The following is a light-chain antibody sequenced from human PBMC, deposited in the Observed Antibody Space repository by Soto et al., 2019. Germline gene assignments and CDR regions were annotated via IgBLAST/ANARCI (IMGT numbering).Light chain of an antibody. J-gene: IGLJ2*01. CDR3: SSYKTSSTVVV. Sequence: QSVLTQPASVSGSPGQSITISCTGTSSDICGYNYVSWYQQYPGKAPKLMIFGVSDRPSGVSNRFSGSKSGTTASLTISGLQAEDEADYYCSSYKTSSTVVVFGGGTKLTVL. CDR1: SSDICGYNY. CDR2: GVS. V-gene: IGLV2-14*01.